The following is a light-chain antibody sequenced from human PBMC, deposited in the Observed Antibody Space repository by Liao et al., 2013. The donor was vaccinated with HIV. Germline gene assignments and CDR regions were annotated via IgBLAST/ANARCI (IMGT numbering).Light chain of an antibody. V-gene: IGLV3-1*01. Sequence: SYVLTQPPSVSVSPGQTASITCSGDKLGDNYACWYQQKPGQSPVLVIYQDSQRPSGIPERFSGSNSGNTATLTISRVEAGDEADYYCQVWDSSSDHLVVFGGGTKLTVL. CDR3: QVWDSSSDHLVV. CDR1: KLGDNY. CDR2: QDS. J-gene: IGLJ2*01.